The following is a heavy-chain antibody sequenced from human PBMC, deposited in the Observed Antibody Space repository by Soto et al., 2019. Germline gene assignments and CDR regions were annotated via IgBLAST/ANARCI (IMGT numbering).Heavy chain of an antibody. J-gene: IGHJ4*02. CDR2: IYYSGST. CDR3: ARVGGDDFGDSGGFDY. V-gene: IGHV4-30-4*02. D-gene: IGHD4-17*01. Sequence: SETLSLTCTVSGGSIGSRDYYWSWIRQPPGKGLEWIGYIYYSGSTYHNPSLKSRVTISVDTSKNHFSLQLRSVTAADTAVYYCARVGGDDFGDSGGFDYWGQGTLVTVSS. CDR1: GGSIGSRDYY.